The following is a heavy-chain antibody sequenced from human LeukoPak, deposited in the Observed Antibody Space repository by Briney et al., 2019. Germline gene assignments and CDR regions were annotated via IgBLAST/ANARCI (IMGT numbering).Heavy chain of an antibody. CDR2: IYHSGST. V-gene: IGHV4-30-2*01. CDR3: ARTAAGTNLFDY. CDR1: GGSISSVDYF. D-gene: IGHD6-13*01. Sequence: SETLSLTCSVSGGSISSVDYFWTWIRQPPGKGLEWIGYIYHSGSTYYNPSLKSRVTISVDRSKNQFSLKLSSVTAADTAVYYCARTAAGTNLFDYWGQGTLVTVSS. J-gene: IGHJ4*02.